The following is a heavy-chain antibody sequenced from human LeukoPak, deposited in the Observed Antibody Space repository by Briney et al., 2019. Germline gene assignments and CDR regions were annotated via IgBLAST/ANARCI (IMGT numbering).Heavy chain of an antibody. CDR3: ARTEVVGATTSFDY. J-gene: IGHJ4*02. Sequence: SETLSLACTVSGGSISSYYWSWIRQPPGKGLEWIGYIYYSGSTNYNPSLKSRVTISVDTSKNQFSLKLSSVTAADTAVYYFARTEVVGATTSFDYWGQGTLVTVSS. V-gene: IGHV4-59*01. CDR1: GGSISSYY. CDR2: IYYSGST. D-gene: IGHD1-26*01.